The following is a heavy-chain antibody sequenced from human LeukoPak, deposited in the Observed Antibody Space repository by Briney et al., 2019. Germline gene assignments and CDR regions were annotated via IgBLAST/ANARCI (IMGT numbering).Heavy chain of an antibody. CDR3: AAQYYDILTGYYIDY. Sequence: SETLSLTCTVSGASISTYYWSWIRQPPGKGLEWIAYIYASGSTSYNPSLKSRVTISAGPSKNQFSLKLSSVTAADTAIYYCAAQYYDILTGYYIDYWGQGTLVTVSS. CDR2: IYASGST. CDR1: GASISTYY. V-gene: IGHV4-59*01. J-gene: IGHJ4*02. D-gene: IGHD3-9*01.